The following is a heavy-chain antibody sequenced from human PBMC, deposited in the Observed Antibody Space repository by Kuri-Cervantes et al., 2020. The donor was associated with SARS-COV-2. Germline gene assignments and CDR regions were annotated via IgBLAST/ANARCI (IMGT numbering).Heavy chain of an antibody. CDR3: AREGELRAFDI. J-gene: IGHJ3*02. CDR2: ISSSSSYI. V-gene: IGHV3-21*01. D-gene: IGHD1-26*01. Sequence: SCKASGGTFSSYSMNWVRQAPGRGLEWVSSISSSSSYIYYADSVKGRFTISRDNAKNSLYLQMNSLRAEDTAVYYCAREGELRAFDIWGQGTMVTVSS. CDR1: GGTFSSYS.